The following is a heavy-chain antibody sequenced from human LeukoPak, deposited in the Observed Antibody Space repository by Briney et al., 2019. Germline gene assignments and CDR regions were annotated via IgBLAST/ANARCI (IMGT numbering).Heavy chain of an antibody. CDR2: ISHDGTT. Sequence: KPSETLSLTCGVSGGSIDITNYWSWVRQAPGRGLEWIGEISHDGTTNYNSSLRSRVAMSFDRANNQFSLSLTSVTAADTAVYYCTRENRPFCPFAFWGQGVLVTASS. V-gene: IGHV4-4*02. D-gene: IGHD2/OR15-2a*01. J-gene: IGHJ4*02. CDR3: TRENRPFCPFAF. CDR1: GGSIDITNY.